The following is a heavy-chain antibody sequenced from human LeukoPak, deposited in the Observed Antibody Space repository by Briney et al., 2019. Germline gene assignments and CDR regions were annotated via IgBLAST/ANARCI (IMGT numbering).Heavy chain of an antibody. CDR1: GFTFSSYW. D-gene: IGHD4-17*01. Sequence: PGGSLRLSCAASGFTFSSYWMHWVRQAPGKRLVWVSRINSDGSSTSYADSVKGRFTISRDNAKNTLYLQMNSLRAEDTAVYYCARDSRTTVTTSAFDIWGQGTMVTVSS. J-gene: IGHJ3*02. CDR2: INSDGSST. V-gene: IGHV3-74*01. CDR3: ARDSRTTVTTSAFDI.